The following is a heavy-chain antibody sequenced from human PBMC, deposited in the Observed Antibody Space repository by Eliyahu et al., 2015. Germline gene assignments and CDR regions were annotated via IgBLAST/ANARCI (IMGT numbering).Heavy chain of an antibody. Sequence: EVQLVESGGGLVQPGRSLRLSCAASGFSFGDYAMHWVRQAPGKGLEWVSGISWNSGSIGYADSXKGRFTIARDNAKNSLYLQMNSLRAEDTALYYCAKGYGGSTHYGMDVWGQGTTVTVSS. CDR3: AKGYGGSTHYGMDV. D-gene: IGHD4-23*01. CDR2: ISWNSGSI. V-gene: IGHV3-9*01. CDR1: GFSFGDYA. J-gene: IGHJ6*02.